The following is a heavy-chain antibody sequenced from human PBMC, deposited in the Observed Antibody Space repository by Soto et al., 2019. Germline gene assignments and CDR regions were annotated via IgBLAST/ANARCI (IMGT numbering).Heavy chain of an antibody. J-gene: IGHJ4*02. V-gene: IGHV4-4*02. CDR2: VYHTGST. Sequence: PSETLSLTCAVSGGSISRSHWWNWVRQPPGKGLEWIGEVYHTGSTSYNPSLKSRVTISVDKSQNQFSLKLTSVTAADTAVYYCASLYSSSPPTIDFWGQGILVTVSS. D-gene: IGHD6-6*01. CDR3: ASLYSSSPPTIDF. CDR1: GGSISRSHW.